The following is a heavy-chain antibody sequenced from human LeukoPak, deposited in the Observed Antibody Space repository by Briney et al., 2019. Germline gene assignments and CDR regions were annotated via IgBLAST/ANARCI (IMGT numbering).Heavy chain of an antibody. V-gene: IGHV3-23*01. CDR3: AKDKSSSSYAYYFDC. Sequence: PGGSLRLSCAAAAFTFSSYAMGWVRQAPGKVLGWGSAISGSGGSTYYADSVKGRFTISRDKSKNTPYLQMNSLRAEDTAVYYCAKDKSSSSYAYYFDCWGQGTLVTASS. CDR2: ISGSGGST. J-gene: IGHJ4*02. CDR1: AFTFSSYA. D-gene: IGHD6-13*01.